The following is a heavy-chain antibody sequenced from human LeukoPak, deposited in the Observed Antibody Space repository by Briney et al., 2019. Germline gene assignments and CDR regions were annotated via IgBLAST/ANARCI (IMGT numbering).Heavy chain of an antibody. J-gene: IGHJ5*01. CDR3: AGGAGWLSDS. Sequence: GGSLRLSCAASGFTFSSYAMHWVRQAPGKGLEWVAVISYDGSNKYYADSVKGRFTISRDNSKNTLYLQMNSLRAEDTAVYYCAGGAGWLSDSWGRGTLVTVSS. V-gene: IGHV3-30*04. CDR1: GFTFSSYA. D-gene: IGHD3-22*01. CDR2: ISYDGSNK.